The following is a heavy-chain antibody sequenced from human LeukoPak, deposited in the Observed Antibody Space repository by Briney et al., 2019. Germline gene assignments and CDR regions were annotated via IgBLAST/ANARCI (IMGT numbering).Heavy chain of an antibody. CDR3: ARIGTTTRGPAGLDV. V-gene: IGHV3-11*04. J-gene: IGHJ6*02. D-gene: IGHD2/OR15-2a*01. Sequence: GGSLRLSCAASRFTFSDFYMSSFSDFYMSWIRQAPGKGLEWVSYISDSGTTTYYADSVKGRFTISRDNAKNSLYLQMNSLRAEDTGVYYCARIGTTTRGPAGLDVWGQGTTVTVSS. CDR2: ISDSGTTT. CDR1: RFTFSDFY.